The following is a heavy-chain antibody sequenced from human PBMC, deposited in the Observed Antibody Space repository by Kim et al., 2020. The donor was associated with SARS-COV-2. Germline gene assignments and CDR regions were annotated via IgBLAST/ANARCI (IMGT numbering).Heavy chain of an antibody. J-gene: IGHJ4*02. Sequence: GGSLRLSCAASGFAFSTYSINWVRQAPGKGLEWLSYISSSSSTIYYADSVRGRFTISRDNAEKSAYLQMNSLGDEETAVYYCAGVGRSGWTDDYWGQGTLVTVSS. CDR3: AGVGRSGWTDDY. CDR2: ISSSSSTI. CDR1: GFAFSTYS. D-gene: IGHD6-19*01. V-gene: IGHV3-48*02.